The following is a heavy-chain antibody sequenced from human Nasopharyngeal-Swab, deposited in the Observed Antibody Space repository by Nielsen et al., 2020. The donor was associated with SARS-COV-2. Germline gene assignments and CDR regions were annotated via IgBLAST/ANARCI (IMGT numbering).Heavy chain of an antibody. D-gene: IGHD3-16*01. CDR3: TRSFGGASEY. J-gene: IGHJ4*02. CDR2: TNTDGSST. V-gene: IGHV3-74*01. Sequence: GESLKTSCAASGFTFSTYWMHWVRQAPGKGLVWVSRTNTDGSSTDYADSVKGRFTISRDNAKNTLYLQMNSLRAEDTAVYYCTRSFGGASEYWGQGTLVTVSS. CDR1: GFTFSTYW.